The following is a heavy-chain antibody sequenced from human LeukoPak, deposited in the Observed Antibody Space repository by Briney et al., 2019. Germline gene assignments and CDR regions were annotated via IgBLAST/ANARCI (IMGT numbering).Heavy chain of an antibody. CDR1: LDTPTGAI. V-gene: IGHV1-2*02. J-gene: IGHJ4*02. CDR3: ARLTVPGYSYGYKFSVY. Sequence: ASVKVSSETSLDTPTGAIIPSGRETPGQGLEWMGWINPNSGGTNYAQKFQGRVTMTRDTSSSTAYMELRRVRSDDKAVYYCARLTVPGYSYGYKFSVYWGQGTLVTVSS. CDR2: INPNSGGT. D-gene: IGHD5-18*01.